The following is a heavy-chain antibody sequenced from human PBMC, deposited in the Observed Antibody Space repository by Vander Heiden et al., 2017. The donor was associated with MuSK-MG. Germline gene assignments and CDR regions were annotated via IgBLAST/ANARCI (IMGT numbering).Heavy chain of an antibody. CDR1: GFTFSSYA. CDR3: ARDPFWEWFHGMDV. CDR2: ISYDGSNK. V-gene: IGHV3-30*01. Sequence: QVQLVESGGGVVQPGRSLGLSCAASGFTFSSYAMHWVRQAPGKGLEWVAVISYDGSNKYYADSVKGRFTISRDNSKNTLYLQMNSLRAEDTAVYYCARDPFWEWFHGMDVWGQGTTVTVSS. J-gene: IGHJ6*02. D-gene: IGHD3-3*01.